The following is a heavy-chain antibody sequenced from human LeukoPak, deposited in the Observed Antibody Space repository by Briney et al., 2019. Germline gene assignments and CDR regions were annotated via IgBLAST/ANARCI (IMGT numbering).Heavy chain of an antibody. D-gene: IGHD2-2*01. CDR1: GYTFSGYW. CDR2: IFPDDSDT. V-gene: IGHV5-51*01. CDR3: ARQNRYCSSTNCYGDLDY. Sequence: GESLKISCRGSGYTFSGYWIAWVRQMPGEGLEWMGIIFPDDSDTTYSPSFQGQVTMSADKSISTAYLQWSSLKASDTAMYYCARQNRYCSSTNCYGDLDYWGQGSLVTVSS. J-gene: IGHJ4*02.